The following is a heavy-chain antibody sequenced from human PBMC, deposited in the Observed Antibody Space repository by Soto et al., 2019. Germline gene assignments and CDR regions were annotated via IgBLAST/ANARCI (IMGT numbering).Heavy chain of an antibody. CDR1: GASMSSISTYY. CDR2: VYYDGTT. D-gene: IGHD2-8*02. CDR3: ARHFCTRAPCYFDY. Sequence: QLQLQESGPGLLKPSETLSLTCTVSGASMSSISTYYWGWVRQPPGKGLEWLGTVYYDGTTYYNLSLRSRVTVSVDTSKNQFSLRLSSVTAADTAVYYCARHFCTRAPCYFDYWGQGSLLTVSS. V-gene: IGHV4-39*01. J-gene: IGHJ4*02.